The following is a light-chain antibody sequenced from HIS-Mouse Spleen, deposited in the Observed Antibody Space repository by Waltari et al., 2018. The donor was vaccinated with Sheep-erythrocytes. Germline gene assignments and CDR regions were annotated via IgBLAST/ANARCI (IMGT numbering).Light chain of an antibody. Sequence: QSALTQPRSVSGSPGQSVTISCTGTSSDVGGYNYVSWYQQHPGKAPKLMLYDVSKRPSGVPDRFSGSKSGNPASLTISGLQAEDEADYYCCSYAGSYNHVFATGTKVTVL. CDR1: SSDVGGYNY. J-gene: IGLJ1*01. CDR3: CSYAGSYNHV. V-gene: IGLV2-11*01. CDR2: DVS.